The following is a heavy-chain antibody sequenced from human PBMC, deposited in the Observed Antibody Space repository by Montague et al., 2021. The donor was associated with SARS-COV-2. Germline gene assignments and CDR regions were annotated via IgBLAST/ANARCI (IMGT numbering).Heavy chain of an antibody. V-gene: IGHV6-1*01. CDR3: ARISVGSKYYFDF. CDR2: TYYRSKWYN. CDR1: GDSVSSNIAT. D-gene: IGHD4-11*01. Sequence: CAISGDSVSSNIATWNWIRQSPSRGLEWLGRTYYRSKWYNDYAESVKSRTTIDPDTSKHQFSLHLNSVTPEDTAVYYCARISVGSKYYFDFWGQGTLVTVSS. J-gene: IGHJ4*02.